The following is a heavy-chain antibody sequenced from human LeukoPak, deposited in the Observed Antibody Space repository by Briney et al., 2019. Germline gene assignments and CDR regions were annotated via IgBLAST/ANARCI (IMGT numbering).Heavy chain of an antibody. J-gene: IGHJ4*02. V-gene: IGHV1-2*04. Sequence: ASVKVSCKASGYTFTGYYMHWVRQAPGQGLEWMGWINPNSGGTNYAQKFQGWVTMTRDTSISTAYMELSRLRSDDTAVYYCASSLGIAAAAPFDYWGQGTLVTVSS. CDR3: ASSLGIAAAAPFDY. CDR1: GYTFTGYY. D-gene: IGHD6-13*01. CDR2: INPNSGGT.